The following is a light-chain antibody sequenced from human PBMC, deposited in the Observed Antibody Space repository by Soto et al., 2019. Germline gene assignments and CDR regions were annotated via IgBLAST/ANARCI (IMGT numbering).Light chain of an antibody. CDR1: QTISSSY. Sequence: EIVLTQSPGTLSLSPGERATLSCRASQTISSSYLAWYQQKPGQAPRLLIYGASSRATGIPDRFSGSGSRTDFTLTISSLEPEDFAVYYCQQRSNWPPTFGQGTRLEI. CDR2: GAS. V-gene: IGKV3D-20*02. CDR3: QQRSNWPPT. J-gene: IGKJ5*01.